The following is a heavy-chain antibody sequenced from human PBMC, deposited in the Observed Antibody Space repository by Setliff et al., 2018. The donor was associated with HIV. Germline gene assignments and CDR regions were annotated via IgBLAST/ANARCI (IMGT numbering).Heavy chain of an antibody. CDR3: ATGGMAAAGPGGGHGLDV. V-gene: IGHV3-23*01. Sequence: PGGSLRLSCAASGFTFSSYNMNWVRQAPGKGLEWVSYISTSGSIIYYANSVKGRFTISRDSSKNTLSLQMSSRRAEDTALYYCATGGMAAAGPGGGHGLDVWGQGTTVTVSS. J-gene: IGHJ6*02. CDR1: GFTFSSYN. CDR2: ISTSGSII. D-gene: IGHD6-13*01.